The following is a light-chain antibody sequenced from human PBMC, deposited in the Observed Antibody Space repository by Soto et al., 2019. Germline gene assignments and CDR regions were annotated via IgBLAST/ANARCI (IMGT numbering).Light chain of an antibody. J-gene: IGKJ5*01. CDR3: QQYNSYPST. Sequence: AIQMTQSPSSLSASVGDRVTITCRASQGIRNDLGWYQQKPGKAPKLLIYDASSLESGFPSRLSGSGSGTDFTLTISSLQPDDFATYYCQQYNSYPSTFGQGTRLEI. CDR1: QGIRND. V-gene: IGKV1-13*02. CDR2: DAS.